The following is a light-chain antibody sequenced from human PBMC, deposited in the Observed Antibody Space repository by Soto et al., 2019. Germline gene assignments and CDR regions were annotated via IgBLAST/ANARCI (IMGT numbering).Light chain of an antibody. CDR3: QQSFSTLWT. V-gene: IGKV1-39*01. CDR2: AAS. Sequence: DIQVTQSPSSLSASVGDRVTITCRASQNINNYLNWYQQKPGKAPKLLIYAASSLQSGVPSRFSGSGSGTDFTLPISSLQPEDFATYYCQQSFSTLWTFGQGTKVEIK. J-gene: IGKJ1*01. CDR1: QNINNY.